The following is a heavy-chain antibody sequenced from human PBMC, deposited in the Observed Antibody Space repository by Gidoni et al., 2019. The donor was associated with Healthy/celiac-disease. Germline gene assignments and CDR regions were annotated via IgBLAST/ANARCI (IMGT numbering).Heavy chain of an antibody. J-gene: IGHJ5*02. CDR3: ARQRGSCSSTSCYTADWFDP. CDR1: GRSISSSSYY. Sequence: QLQLQESGPGLVKPSETLSLTSTVSGRSISSSSYYWGWIRQPPGKGPEWIGSIYYSGSTYYNPSLKSRVTISVDTSKNQFSLKLSSVTAADTAVYYCARQRGSCSSTSCYTADWFDPWVQGTLVTVSS. V-gene: IGHV4-39*01. D-gene: IGHD2-2*02. CDR2: IYYSGST.